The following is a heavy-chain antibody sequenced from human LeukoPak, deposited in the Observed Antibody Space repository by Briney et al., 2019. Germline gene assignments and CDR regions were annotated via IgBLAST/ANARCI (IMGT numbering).Heavy chain of an antibody. CDR2: IYSGGST. CDR3: AKDQRDDSYYDSSGCYYGFDY. J-gene: IGHJ4*02. D-gene: IGHD3-22*01. CDR1: GFTVSSNY. Sequence: GGSLRLSCAASGFTVSSNYMSWVRQAPGKGLEWVSVIYSGGSTYYADSVKGRFTISRDNSKNTLYLQMNSLRAEDTAVYYCAKDQRDDSYYDSSGCYYGFDYWGQGTLVTVSS. V-gene: IGHV3-53*01.